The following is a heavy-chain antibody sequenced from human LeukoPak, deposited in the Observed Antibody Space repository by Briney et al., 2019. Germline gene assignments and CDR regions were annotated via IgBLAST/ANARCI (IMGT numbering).Heavy chain of an antibody. CDR2: MYLSGTT. Sequence: PSETLSLTCTVSGDSINSLDLWSWVCQPPGKGLGWIGEMYLSGTTHSNPSVKSRVTISIDKSKNQFFLNLSSVTAADTAVYYCAGLVGRYSSGLYYYYFDYWGQGTLVTVSS. J-gene: IGHJ4*02. CDR3: AGLVGRYSSGLYYYYFDY. CDR1: GDSINSLDL. D-gene: IGHD3-22*01. V-gene: IGHV4-4*02.